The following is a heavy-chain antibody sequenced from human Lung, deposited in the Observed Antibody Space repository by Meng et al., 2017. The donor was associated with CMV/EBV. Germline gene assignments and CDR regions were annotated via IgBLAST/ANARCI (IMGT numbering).Heavy chain of an antibody. J-gene: IGHJ3*02. V-gene: IGHV5-51*01. D-gene: IGHD6-19*01. CDR3: ARSFPVLAVAGSDAFDI. CDR2: IYPGDSDT. CDR1: GYSFTSYW. Sequence: GESXKISCKGSGYSFTSYWIGWVRQMPGKGLEWMGIIYPGDSDTRYSPSFQGQVTISADKSISTAYLQWSSLKASDTAMYYCARSFPVLAVAGSDAFDIWGQGXMVTVSS.